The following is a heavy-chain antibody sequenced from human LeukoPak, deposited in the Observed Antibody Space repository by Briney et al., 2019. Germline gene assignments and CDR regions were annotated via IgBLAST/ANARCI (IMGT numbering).Heavy chain of an antibody. V-gene: IGHV4-4*07. D-gene: IGHD3-3*01. J-gene: IGHJ5*01. Sequence: SETLSLTCTISGDSISNYYWRWIRQPAGNGLEWMGRIYTSGSTNYNPSLKSRVTISVDTSKNQFSLKLSSVTAADTAVYYCARDPYYDFWSGAPEGLDSWGQGTLVTVSS. CDR2: IYTSGST. CDR1: GDSISNYY. CDR3: ARDPYYDFWSGAPEGLDS.